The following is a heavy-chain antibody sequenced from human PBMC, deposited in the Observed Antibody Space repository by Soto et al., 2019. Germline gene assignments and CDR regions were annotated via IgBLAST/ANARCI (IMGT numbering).Heavy chain of an antibody. J-gene: IGHJ6*02. CDR3: ARGYSSSWYGPNYYYGMDV. V-gene: IGHV1-18*01. CDR2: ISAYNGNT. CDR1: GYTFTSYG. D-gene: IGHD6-13*01. Sequence: QVQLVQSGAEVKKPGASVKVSCKASGYTFTSYGISWVRQAPGQGLEWMGWISAYNGNTNYAQKFQGRVTITADESTSTAYMELSSLRSEDTAVYYCARGYSSSWYGPNYYYGMDVWGQGTTVTVSS.